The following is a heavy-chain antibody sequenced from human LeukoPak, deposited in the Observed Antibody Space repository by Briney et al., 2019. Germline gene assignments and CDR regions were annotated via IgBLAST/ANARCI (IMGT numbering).Heavy chain of an antibody. Sequence: PGGSLRLSCEASGFSFSSYWMSWVRQAPGKGLEWVANIKQDGSERYYVDSVKGRFTISRDNAKNSLFLQMDSLRAEDMAVYYCARDKVVGATNFDAWGQGILVTVSS. J-gene: IGHJ5*02. V-gene: IGHV3-7*03. CDR1: GFSFSSYW. CDR3: ARDKVVGATNFDA. CDR2: IKQDGSER. D-gene: IGHD1-26*01.